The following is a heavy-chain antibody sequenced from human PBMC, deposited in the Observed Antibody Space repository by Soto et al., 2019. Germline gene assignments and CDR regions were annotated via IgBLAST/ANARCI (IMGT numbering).Heavy chain of an antibody. D-gene: IGHD3-9*01. Sequence: EVQLLESGENLVQPGGSLRLSCAASGFTFSSYAMSWVRQVPGKGLEWVSSVSGSGGGTYYADSVKGRFTISRDNSKNTLYLLMNSLRAEDTAVYYCAKAGERYFDWSQRKFDYWGQGTLVTVSS. CDR2: VSGSGGGT. V-gene: IGHV3-23*01. J-gene: IGHJ4*02. CDR1: GFTFSSYA. CDR3: AKAGERYFDWSQRKFDY.